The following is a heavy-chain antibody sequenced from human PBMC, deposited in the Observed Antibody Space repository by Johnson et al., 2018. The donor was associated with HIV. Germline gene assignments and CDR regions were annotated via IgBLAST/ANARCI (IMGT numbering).Heavy chain of an antibody. CDR1: GFTFSSYA. V-gene: IGHV3-30*04. D-gene: IGHD6-19*01. CDR2: VSYDGNKK. Sequence: QVQLVESGGGVVQPGRSLRLSCAASGFTFSSYAMHWVRQAPGKGLEWVAVVSYDGNKKYYADSVKGRFTISRDNSKNTLYLQMNSLRAEDTAVYYCARLPGYSSGWTLGAFDIWGQGTMVTVSS. CDR3: ARLPGYSSGWTLGAFDI. J-gene: IGHJ3*02.